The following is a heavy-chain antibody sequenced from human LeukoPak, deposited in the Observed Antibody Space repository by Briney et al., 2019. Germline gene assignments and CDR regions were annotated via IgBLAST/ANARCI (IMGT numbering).Heavy chain of an antibody. CDR1: GGSISSSY. V-gene: IGHV4-59*01. CDR3: ARASGAFDY. J-gene: IGHJ4*02. CDR2: IYYSPLT. Sequence: SETLSLTCTVSGGSISSSYWSWVRQPPGKGLDWILYIYYSPLTHYIPSLKSRLTISLVTSKNQFSLKLNSVTAADSAVYYCARASGAFDYWGQGALVTVSS.